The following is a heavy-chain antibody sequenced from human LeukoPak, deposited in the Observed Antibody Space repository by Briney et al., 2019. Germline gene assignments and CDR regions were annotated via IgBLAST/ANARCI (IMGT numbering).Heavy chain of an antibody. Sequence: SEPLSLICTVSGGSLSSSSDYWGWIRQPPGKGLEWIGSIYYSGSTYYNPSLKSRVTISVDTTKNQFSLKLSSVTAADTAVYYCAILSRHGYNVVYWGEGTLVTVSS. CDR2: IYYSGST. D-gene: IGHD5-24*01. J-gene: IGHJ4*02. V-gene: IGHV4-39*01. CDR1: GGSLSSSSDY. CDR3: AILSRHGYNVVY.